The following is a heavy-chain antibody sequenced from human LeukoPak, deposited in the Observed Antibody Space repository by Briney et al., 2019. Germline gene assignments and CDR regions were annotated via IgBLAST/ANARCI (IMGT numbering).Heavy chain of an antibody. V-gene: IGHV1-46*03. Sequence: ASVKVSCXASGYTFTSYYMHWVRQALGHRLEWMGIINPSGGSTSYAQKFQGRVTITRDTSTSRVYMELSSLRSEDTAVYYCARVGTVVTFVFDIWGQGTMVTVSS. CDR1: GYTFTSYY. D-gene: IGHD4-23*01. J-gene: IGHJ3*02. CDR2: INPSGGST. CDR3: ARVGTVVTFVFDI.